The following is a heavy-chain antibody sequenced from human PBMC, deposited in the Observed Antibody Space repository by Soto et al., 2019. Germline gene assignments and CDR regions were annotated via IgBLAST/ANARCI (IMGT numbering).Heavy chain of an antibody. V-gene: IGHV3-30-3*01. Sequence: GGPLRLSCAGSGFIFSNSAFHWVRQAPGKGLEWVALISYDGNNKYYADSVKGRFTISRDNSKNTLYLQMHSLRADDTAVYYCAREVASYDRSGFFDYWGQGALVTVSS. CDR1: GFIFSNSA. CDR3: AREVASYDRSGFFDY. J-gene: IGHJ4*02. D-gene: IGHD3-22*01. CDR2: ISYDGNNK.